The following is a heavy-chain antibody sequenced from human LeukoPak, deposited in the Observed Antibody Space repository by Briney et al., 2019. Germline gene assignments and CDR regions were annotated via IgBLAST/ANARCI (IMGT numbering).Heavy chain of an antibody. CDR3: ARDGGRLGLLPDV. Sequence: SETLSLTCTVSGRSISSYYWSWIRQPPGKGLEWIGYIYYSGSTNYNPSLKSRVTISVDTSKNQFSLKLSSVTAADTAVYYCARDGGRLGLLPDVWGQGTTVTVSS. J-gene: IGHJ6*02. CDR1: GRSISSYY. CDR2: IYYSGST. V-gene: IGHV4-59*01. D-gene: IGHD2-15*01.